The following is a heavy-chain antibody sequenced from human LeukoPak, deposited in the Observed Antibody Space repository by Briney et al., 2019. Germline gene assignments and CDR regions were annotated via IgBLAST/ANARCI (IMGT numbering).Heavy chain of an antibody. J-gene: IGHJ6*02. V-gene: IGHV1-18*01. D-gene: IGHD2-2*01. Sequence: ASVKVSCKASRYTFTGFSISWVRQAPGQGLEWMGWINTHNGNTKYTQKFQGRVTMTRDKFTSTAYMELTSLTSDDTAVYYCARDDAPAGSESYCRRISCYLGRLDVWGQGTTITVSS. CDR1: RYTFTGFS. CDR3: ARDDAPAGSESYCRRISCYLGRLDV. CDR2: INTHNGNT.